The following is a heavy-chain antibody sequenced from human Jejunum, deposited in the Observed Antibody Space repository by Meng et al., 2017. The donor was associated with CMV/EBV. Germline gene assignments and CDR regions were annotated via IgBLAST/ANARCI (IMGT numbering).Heavy chain of an antibody. CDR2: IYRGDDK. CDR1: GFSPSTSGEG. Sequence: QITLKESCPRRVKPTQTLTLTCSFSGFSPSTSGEGVGWIRQPPGKALEWLALIYRGDDKRYSPSLNSRLTIAKDTSKNEVVLTLTNMGPIDTGTYYCAHFVGGYYPSRPDYWGQGTLVTVSS. CDR3: AHFVGGYYPSRPDY. V-gene: IGHV2-5*02. D-gene: IGHD1-26*01. J-gene: IGHJ4*02.